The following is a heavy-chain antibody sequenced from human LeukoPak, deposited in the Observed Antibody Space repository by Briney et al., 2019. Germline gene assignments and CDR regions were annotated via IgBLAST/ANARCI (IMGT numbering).Heavy chain of an antibody. D-gene: IGHD2-2*02. J-gene: IGHJ4*02. CDR1: GFTFDDYA. CDR3: ARVRDCSSTSCYTEYFDY. Sequence: PGGSLRLSCAASGFTFDDYAMHWVRQAPGKGLEWVSGISWNSGSIGYADSVKGRFTISRDNAKNSLYLQMNSLRADDTAVYYCARVRDCSSTSCYTEYFDYWGQGTLVTVSS. V-gene: IGHV3-9*01. CDR2: ISWNSGSI.